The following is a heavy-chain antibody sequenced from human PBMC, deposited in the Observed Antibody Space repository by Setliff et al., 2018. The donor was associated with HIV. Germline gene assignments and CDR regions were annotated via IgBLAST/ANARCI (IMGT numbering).Heavy chain of an antibody. J-gene: IGHJ4*02. Sequence: SETLSLTCTVSGSFINSDYWGWIRQPPGKGLEWIGSIYHSGSTYDSPSLKSRVTISVDTSKNQFSLKLSSVTAADTAIYYCARTYSSNWYIDYWGQGTLVTV. D-gene: IGHD6-13*01. CDR3: ARTYSSNWYIDY. V-gene: IGHV4-38-2*02. CDR2: IYHSGST. CDR1: GSFINSDY.